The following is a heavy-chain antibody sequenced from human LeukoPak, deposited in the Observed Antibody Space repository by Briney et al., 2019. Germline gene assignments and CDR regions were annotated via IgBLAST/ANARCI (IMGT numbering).Heavy chain of an antibody. CDR2: INSDGSST. J-gene: IGHJ2*01. D-gene: IGHD3-16*01. V-gene: IGHV3-74*01. CDR1: GFTFSSYW. CDR3: ASRLGGSHWYFDL. Sequence: GGSLRLSCAASGFTFSSYWMHWVRQAPGKGLEWVSRINSDGSSTSYADSVKGRFTISRDNAKNTLYLQMNSLRAEDTAVYYCASRLGGSHWYFDLWGRGTLVTVSS.